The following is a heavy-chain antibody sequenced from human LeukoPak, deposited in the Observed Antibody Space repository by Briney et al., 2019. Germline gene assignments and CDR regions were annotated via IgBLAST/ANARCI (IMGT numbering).Heavy chain of an antibody. CDR2: INHSGST. V-gene: IGHV4-34*01. D-gene: IGHD4-17*01. CDR1: GGSFSGYC. J-gene: IGHJ4*02. Sequence: PSETLSLTCAVYGGSFSGYCWSWLRQPPGKGLEWIGEINHSGSTNYNPSLKSRVTISVDTSKNQFSLKLSSVTAADTAVYYCARRVTVTTLRYFDYWGQGTLVTVSS. CDR3: ARRVTVTTLRYFDY.